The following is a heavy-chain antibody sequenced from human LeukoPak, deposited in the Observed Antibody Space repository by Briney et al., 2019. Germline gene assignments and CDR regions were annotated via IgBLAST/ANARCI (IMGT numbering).Heavy chain of an antibody. CDR1: GGSISNSSFY. V-gene: IGHV4-39*02. Sequence: ASETLSLTCTVSGGSISNSSFYWGWIRQPPGKGLEWIGNIYYRGSTYYNSSLKSRVSISVDTSKNYFSLKVSSVTAADTAAYYCARLFLRFGEFSFDYWGQGTLVTVSS. D-gene: IGHD3-10*01. J-gene: IGHJ4*02. CDR2: IYYRGST. CDR3: ARLFLRFGEFSFDY.